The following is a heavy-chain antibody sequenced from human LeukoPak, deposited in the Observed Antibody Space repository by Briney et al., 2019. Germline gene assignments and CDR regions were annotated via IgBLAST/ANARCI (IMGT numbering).Heavy chain of an antibody. V-gene: IGHV1-2*02. CDR3: ARESFWSGYYRLYYFDY. CDR1: GYTLTGYY. Sequence: ASVKVSCKASGYTLTGYYMHWVRQAPGQGLEWMGWINPNSGGTNYAQKFQGRVTMTRDTSISTAYMELSRLRSDDTAVYYCARESFWSGYYRLYYFDYWGQGTLVTVSS. CDR2: INPNSGGT. J-gene: IGHJ4*02. D-gene: IGHD3-3*01.